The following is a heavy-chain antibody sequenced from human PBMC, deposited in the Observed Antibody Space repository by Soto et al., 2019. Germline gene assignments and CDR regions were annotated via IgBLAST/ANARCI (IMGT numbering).Heavy chain of an antibody. D-gene: IGHD2-15*01. J-gene: IGHJ5*02. Sequence: QITLKESGPTLVKPTQTLTLTCTFSGFSLSTSGVGVGWIRQPPGKALEWLALIYWDDDKRYSPSLKSRLTITKDTSKNQVVLTMPNMDPVDTATYYCAHSRGQLLLPNWFDPWGQGTLVTVSS. CDR1: GFSLSTSGVG. CDR3: AHSRGQLLLPNWFDP. V-gene: IGHV2-5*02. CDR2: IYWDDDK.